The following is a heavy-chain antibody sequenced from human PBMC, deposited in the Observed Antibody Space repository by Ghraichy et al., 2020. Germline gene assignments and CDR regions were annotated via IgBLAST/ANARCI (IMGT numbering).Heavy chain of an antibody. CDR2: ISVYNGNT. J-gene: IGHJ4*02. CDR1: GYTFTSYG. D-gene: IGHD7-27*01. V-gene: IGHV1-18*01. Sequence: ASVKVSCKASGYTFTSYGISWVRQAPGQGLEWMGWISVYNGNTNYTQKLQGRVTLTTDTSTRTAYMELRSLRSDDTAVYYCASSPGTIWGGYYFDYWGQGTLVTVSS. CDR3: ASSPGTIWGGYYFDY.